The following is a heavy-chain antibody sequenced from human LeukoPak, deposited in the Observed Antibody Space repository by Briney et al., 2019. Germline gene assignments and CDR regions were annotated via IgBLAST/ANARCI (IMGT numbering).Heavy chain of an antibody. CDR2: TSSSDAGT. CDR3: ARDLGAGRITIFGVVIEGVFDY. V-gene: IGHV3-23*01. Sequence: GGSLRLSCAASGFTLSSYAMSWVRQAPGKGLEWVSATSSSDAGTYYAESVRGRFTISRDNAKNSLYLQMNSLRAEDTAVYYCARDLGAGRITIFGVVIEGVFDYWGQGTLVTVSS. D-gene: IGHD3-3*01. CDR1: GFTLSSYA. J-gene: IGHJ4*02.